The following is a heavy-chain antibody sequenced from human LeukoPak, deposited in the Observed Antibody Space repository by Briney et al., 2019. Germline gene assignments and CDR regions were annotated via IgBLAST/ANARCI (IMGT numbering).Heavy chain of an antibody. CDR1: GFTFSSYA. V-gene: IGHV3-21*04. Sequence: PGGSLRLSCAASGFTFSSYAMSWVRQAPGKGLEWVSSISSSSGYIYYADSVKGRFTISRDNAKNSLFLQMNSLRAEDTAVYYCARGYDILTGYYGVFDYWGQGTLVTVSS. CDR3: ARGYDILTGYYGVFDY. CDR2: ISSSSGYI. J-gene: IGHJ4*02. D-gene: IGHD3-9*01.